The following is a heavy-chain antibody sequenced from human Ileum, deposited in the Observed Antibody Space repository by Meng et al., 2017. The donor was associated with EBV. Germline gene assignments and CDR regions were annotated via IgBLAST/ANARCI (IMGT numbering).Heavy chain of an antibody. CDR2: TYRRSRWYY. V-gene: IGHV6-1*01. CDR1: GDSVSSDKTA. CDR3: ATSRIAKFDR. J-gene: IGHJ5*02. Sequence: PQESVPGLLQPSQSLSLSCVNSGDSVSSDKTAWNWIRQSPSRGLEWLGRTYRRSRWYYDYALSVKSRINISPDTSKNQVSLQLNSVTDEDTGIYYCATSRIAKFDRWGQGTLVTVSS.